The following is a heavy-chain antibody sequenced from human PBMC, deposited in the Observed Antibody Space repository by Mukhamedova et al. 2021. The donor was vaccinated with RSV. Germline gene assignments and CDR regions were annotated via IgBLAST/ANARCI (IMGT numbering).Heavy chain of an antibody. CDR2: ISSSSSYI. D-gene: IGHD3-22*01. Sequence: EWVSSISSSSSYIYYADSVKSRFTISRDNAKNSLYLQMNSLRAEDTAVYYCARDYYDSSWDYWGQGTLVTVSS. CDR3: ARDYYDSSWDY. V-gene: IGHV3-21*01. J-gene: IGHJ4*02.